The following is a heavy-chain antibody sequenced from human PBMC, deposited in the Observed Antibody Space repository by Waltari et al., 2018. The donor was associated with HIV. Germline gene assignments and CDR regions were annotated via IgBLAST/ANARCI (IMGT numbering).Heavy chain of an antibody. D-gene: IGHD1-26*01. CDR3: ARYRYSGSYSPYNYDMDV. J-gene: IGHJ6*02. Sequence: EIQLVQSGAAVKQTRESLPISCTGFAYSFTSSWTACLRQMPGKGLEWIGIIYPGDSDTRYSPSFQGQVTISADKSINTAYLQWSRLKASDTAIYYCARYRYSGSYSPYNYDMDVWGHGTTVTVSS. CDR2: IYPGDSDT. V-gene: IGHV5-51*03. CDR1: AYSFTSSW.